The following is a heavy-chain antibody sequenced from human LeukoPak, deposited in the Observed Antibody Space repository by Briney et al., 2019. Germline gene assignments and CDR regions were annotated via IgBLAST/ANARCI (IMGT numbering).Heavy chain of an antibody. CDR1: GFTFSSYG. Sequence: GGCLRLSCAASGFTFSSYGMHWVRQAPGKGLEGVAVIWYDGSNKYYADSVKGRFTISRYNSKNTLYLQMNSLRAEDTAVYYCARDGGSGSCDYWGQGTLVTVSS. D-gene: IGHD3-10*01. V-gene: IGHV3-33*01. CDR3: ARDGGSGSCDY. J-gene: IGHJ4*02. CDR2: IWYDGSNK.